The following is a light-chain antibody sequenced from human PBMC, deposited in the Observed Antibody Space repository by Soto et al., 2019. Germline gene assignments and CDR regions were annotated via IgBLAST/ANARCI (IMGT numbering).Light chain of an antibody. CDR2: EVV. CDR1: KNDIGVYDF. J-gene: IGLJ1*01. CDR3: KSYAGSNTYA. Sequence: QSALTQPPSASGSPGQSVTISCTGTKNDIGVYDFVSWYQHHPGKAPRLIIYEVVQRPSGVPDRFSGSKSGNTASLTASGLQAADEADYFCKSYAGSNTYAFGSGTKVTVL. V-gene: IGLV2-8*01.